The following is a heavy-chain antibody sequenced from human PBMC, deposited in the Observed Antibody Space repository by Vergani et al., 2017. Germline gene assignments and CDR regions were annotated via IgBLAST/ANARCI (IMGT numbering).Heavy chain of an antibody. Sequence: QVQLVESGGGLVKPGGSLRLSCAASGFTFSDYYMSWIRQAPGKGLEWVSYISSSSSYTNYADSVKGRFTISRDNAKNSLYLQMNSLRAEDTAVYYCARTNNWNDVLSVGAFDYWGQGTLVTVSS. V-gene: IGHV3-11*06. D-gene: IGHD1-20*01. CDR1: GFTFSDYY. CDR2: ISSSSSYT. CDR3: ARTNNWNDVLSVGAFDY. J-gene: IGHJ4*02.